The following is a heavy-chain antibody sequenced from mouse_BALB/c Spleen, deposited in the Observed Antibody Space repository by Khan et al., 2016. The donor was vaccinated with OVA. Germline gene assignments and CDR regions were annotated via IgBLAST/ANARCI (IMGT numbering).Heavy chain of an antibody. CDR2: ISTGGSYT. V-gene: IGHV5-6*01. CDR3: ARLAYYHDSEGFAY. J-gene: IGHJ3*01. D-gene: IGHD1-1*01. CDR1: GFTFSTYG. Sequence: EVELVESGGDLVKPGGSLKLSCAASGFTFSTYGMSWVRQTPDKRLEWVATISTGGSYTYYPDSVKGRFTISRDNAKNTLYLKMNSLKSEDTAMFYCARLAYYHDSEGFAYWGQGTLVTVSA.